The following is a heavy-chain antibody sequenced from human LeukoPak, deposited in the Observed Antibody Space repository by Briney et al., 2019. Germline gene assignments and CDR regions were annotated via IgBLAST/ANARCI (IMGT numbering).Heavy chain of an antibody. CDR3: ATDRSGSYWLGY. J-gene: IGHJ4*02. V-gene: IGHV1-69*05. CDR1: GGTFSSYA. D-gene: IGHD1-26*01. Sequence: ASVKVSCKASGGTFSSYAISWVRQAPGQGLEWMGGIIPIFGTANYAQKFQGRVTITTDESTSTAYMELSSLRSEGTAVYYCATDRSGSYWLGYWGQGTLVTVSS. CDR2: IIPIFGTA.